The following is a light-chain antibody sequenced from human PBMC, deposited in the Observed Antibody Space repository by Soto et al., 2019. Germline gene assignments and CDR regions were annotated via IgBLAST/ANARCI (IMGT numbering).Light chain of an antibody. V-gene: IGLV1-44*01. CDR1: RSNIGSNT. Sequence: QSVLTQPPSASGTPGQRVTVSCSGSRSNIGSNTVNWYQQFPGTAPKLLIYSSNQRPSGVTDRFSGSKSGTSASLAISGLQSEDEADYYCAAWDDSLSGPVFGGWTKLTVL. CDR3: AAWDDSLSGPV. CDR2: SSN. J-gene: IGLJ2*01.